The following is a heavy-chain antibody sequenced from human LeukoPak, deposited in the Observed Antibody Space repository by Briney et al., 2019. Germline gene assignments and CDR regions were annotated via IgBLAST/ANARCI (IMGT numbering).Heavy chain of an antibody. Sequence: PGGSLRLSCAASGFTFSSYAMHWVRQAPGKGLEYVSAISSNGGSTYYANSVKGRFTISRDNSKNTLYLQMGSLRAEDMAVYYCARRMVSSCGGDCVVDAFDIWGQGTMVTVSS. CDR1: GFTFSSYA. J-gene: IGHJ3*02. CDR2: ISSNGGST. CDR3: ARRMVSSCGGDCVVDAFDI. V-gene: IGHV3-64*01. D-gene: IGHD2-21*02.